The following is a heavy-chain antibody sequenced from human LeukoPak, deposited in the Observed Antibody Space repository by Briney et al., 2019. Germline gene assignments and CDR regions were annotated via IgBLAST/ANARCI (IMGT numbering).Heavy chain of an antibody. CDR3: ARGKGGSSWYLAHNYFDY. CDR1: GRSISSSSYY. CDR2: IYYSGST. V-gene: IGHV4-39*07. J-gene: IGHJ4*02. Sequence: PSETLSLTCTVSGRSISSSSYYWGWTRQPPGKGLQCIGRIYYSGSTYYNPSLKSRVTISVDTSKNQFSLKLSSVTAADTAVYYCARGKGGSSWYLAHNYFDYWGQGTLVTVSS. D-gene: IGHD6-13*01.